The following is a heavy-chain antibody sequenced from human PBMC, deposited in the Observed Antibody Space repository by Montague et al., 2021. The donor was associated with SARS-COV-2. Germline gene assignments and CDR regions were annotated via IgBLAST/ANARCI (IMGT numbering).Heavy chain of an antibody. V-gene: IGHV4-39*01. CDR3: ARLHCSSTSCYYLFFAETSRFDX. Sequence: SETLSLTCTVSGGSISSSSYYWGWIRQPPGKGLEWIGCIYYSGSTYYNPSLKSRVTISVDTSKNQFSLKLGSVTAADTAVYYCARLHCSSTSCYYLFFAETSRFDXWGQGTLVTVSS. J-gene: IGHJ4*02. D-gene: IGHD2-2*01. CDR2: IYYSGST. CDR1: GGSISSSSYY.